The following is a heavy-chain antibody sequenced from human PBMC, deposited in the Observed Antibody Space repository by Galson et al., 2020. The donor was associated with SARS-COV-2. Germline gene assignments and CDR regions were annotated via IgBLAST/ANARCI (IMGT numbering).Heavy chain of an antibody. CDR1: GGSISSSSSC. V-gene: IGHV4-39*01. CDR2: IYYSEST. Sequence: SETLSLTCTVSGGSISSSSSCWGWIRQPPGKGLEWIRSIYYSESTYYNPSLTSRVTISGDTSKTQFSLKLSSVTAADTAVYYCAGIIAVAIKYYFDYWGQGTLVTVSS. J-gene: IGHJ4*02. D-gene: IGHD6-19*01. CDR3: AGIIAVAIKYYFDY.